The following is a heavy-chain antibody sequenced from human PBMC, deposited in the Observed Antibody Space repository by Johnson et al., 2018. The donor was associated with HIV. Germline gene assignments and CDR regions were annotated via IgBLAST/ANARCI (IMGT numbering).Heavy chain of an antibody. CDR1: GFTFSGYA. CDR2: ISYDGSNK. D-gene: IGHD4-17*01. V-gene: IGHV3-30-3*01. Sequence: QVQLVESGGGLVQPGGSLRLSCAASGFTFSGYAMHWVRQAPGKGLEWVAVISYDGSNKYYADSVKGRFTISRDNSKNTLYLQMNSLRAEDTALYYCARAKRYGDYRAKAFDIWGQGTMVTVSS. J-gene: IGHJ3*02. CDR3: ARAKRYGDYRAKAFDI.